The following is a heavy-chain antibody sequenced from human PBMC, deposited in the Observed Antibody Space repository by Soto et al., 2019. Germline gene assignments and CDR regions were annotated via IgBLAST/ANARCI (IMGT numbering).Heavy chain of an antibody. CDR3: ARSQGSSTSLEIYYYYYYGMDV. CDR1: GGTFSSYA. J-gene: IGHJ6*02. V-gene: IGHV1-69*01. Sequence: QVQLVQSGAEVKKPGSSVKVSCKASGGTFSSYAISWVRQAPGQGLEWMGGIIPISGTANYAQKFQGRDTITAYESTSTAYMELSSLRSEDTAVYYCARSQGSSTSLEIYYYYYYGMDVWGQGTTVTVSS. CDR2: IIPISGTA. D-gene: IGHD2-2*01.